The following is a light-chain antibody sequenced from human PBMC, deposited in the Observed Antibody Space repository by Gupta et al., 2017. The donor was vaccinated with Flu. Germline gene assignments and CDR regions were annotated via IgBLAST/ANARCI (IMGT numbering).Light chain of an antibody. CDR2: RVT. J-gene: IGKJ1*01. V-gene: IGKV2-30*02. CDR1: QSLVHRNGNIY. Sequence: DVVLTQSPLALPVTLGQPASLSCRSSQSLVHRNGNIYVTWFQKRPGQSPRRLIDRVTNRDSGVPERVSGRGAGKDVTLKSSRVEAEDVGVYYCMQGTYSPTFGQGTKVEIK. CDR3: MQGTYSPT.